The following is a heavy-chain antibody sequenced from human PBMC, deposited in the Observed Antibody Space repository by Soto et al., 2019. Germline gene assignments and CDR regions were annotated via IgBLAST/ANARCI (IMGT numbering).Heavy chain of an antibody. D-gene: IGHD3-3*01. CDR1: GDSVSSNSAA. Sequence: SQTLSLTCAISGDSVSSNSAAWNWIRQSPWRGLEWLGRTYYRSKWYNDYALSVQSRITIKPDTSKHQFSLQLNSVSPEDTAVYYCARGAIRFLEGLRPAYSYYLDVWGKGNPVP. V-gene: IGHV6-1*01. J-gene: IGHJ6*03. CDR3: ARGAIRFLEGLRPAYSYYLDV. CDR2: TYYRSKWYN.